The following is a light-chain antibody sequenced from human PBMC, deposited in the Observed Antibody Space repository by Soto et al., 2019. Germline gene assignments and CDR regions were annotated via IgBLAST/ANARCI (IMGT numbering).Light chain of an antibody. J-gene: IGKJ1*01. V-gene: IGKV1-39*01. CDR1: QTISHY. CDR2: GAS. Sequence: DIQMTQSPSSLSASVGDRVTITCRASQTISHYLQWYQQKPGKAPKLLIYGASSLQSGVPSRFSGSGSGTDFTLTISSLQPEDFATYYCQQSYNTRTFGQGTKVEIK. CDR3: QQSYNTRT.